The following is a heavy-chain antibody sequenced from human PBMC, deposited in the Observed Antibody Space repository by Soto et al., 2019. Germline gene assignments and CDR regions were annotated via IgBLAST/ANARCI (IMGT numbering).Heavy chain of an antibody. D-gene: IGHD3-3*01. CDR2: IIPIFGTA. CDR3: AXXQXXXIXGXXXXXXGMDV. J-gene: IGHJ6*02. Sequence: QVQLVQSGAEVKKPGSSVKVSCKASGGTFSSXAXXXXXXXXXQGXEXMGGIIPIFGTANYAQKFQGRVTITADESTSTAYMELSXLRSEDTAVYXCAXXQXXXIXGXXXXXXGMDVWGQGTTVTVSS. V-gene: IGHV1-69*01. CDR1: GGTFSSXA.